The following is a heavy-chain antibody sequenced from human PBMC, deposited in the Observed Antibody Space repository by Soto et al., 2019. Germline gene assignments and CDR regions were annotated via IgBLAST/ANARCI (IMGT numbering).Heavy chain of an antibody. CDR2: ISSNGGST. V-gene: IGHV3-64D*06. J-gene: IGHJ4*02. D-gene: IGHD6-19*01. Sequence: PGGSLRLSCSASGFTFSSCTIYWVRQAPGKGLEYVSAISSNGGSTYYADSVKGRFTISRDNSKNTLYLQMSSLRAEDTAVYYCVKGYSSGWYSHLDYWGQGTLVTVS. CDR3: VKGYSSGWYSHLDY. CDR1: GFTFSSCT.